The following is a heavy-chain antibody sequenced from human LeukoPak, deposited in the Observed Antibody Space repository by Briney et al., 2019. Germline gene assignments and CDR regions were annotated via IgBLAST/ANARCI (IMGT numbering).Heavy chain of an antibody. J-gene: IGHJ4*02. V-gene: IGHV3-7*01. CDR2: IKQDGSEK. Sequence: GGSLRLSCAASGLTFSSYWMSWVRQAPGKGLEWVANIKQDGSEKYYVDSVKGRFTISRDNAKNSLYLQMNSLRAEDTAVYYCACGLIVAARFDYWGQGTLVTVSS. CDR1: GLTFSSYW. CDR3: ACGLIVAARFDY. D-gene: IGHD5-12*01.